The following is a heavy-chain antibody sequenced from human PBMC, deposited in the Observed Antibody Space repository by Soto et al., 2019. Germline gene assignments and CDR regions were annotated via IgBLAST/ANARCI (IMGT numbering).Heavy chain of an antibody. V-gene: IGHV3-23*01. Sequence: EVKLLESGGGLVQPGGSLRLSCAASGFMFSSEAMTWVRLVPGKGLQWVALVSGGGGDTHYRDSVKGRFIISRDNSKNTVYLQMNSLRAEDTAVYHCAKTGVRSGLWEALDVCRQGAMVIVSS. CDR2: VSGGGGDT. J-gene: IGHJ3*01. D-gene: IGHD3-16*01. CDR3: AKTGVRSGLWEALDV. CDR1: GFMFSSEA.